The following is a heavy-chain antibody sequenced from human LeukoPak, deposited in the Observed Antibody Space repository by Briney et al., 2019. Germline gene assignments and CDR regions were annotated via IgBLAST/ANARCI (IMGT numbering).Heavy chain of an antibody. V-gene: IGHV3-48*02. CDR2: ISSGSKT. D-gene: IGHD3-10*01. CDR1: GFTFSSYA. Sequence: GGSLRLSCAASGFTFSSYAMSWVRQAPGKGLEWVSSISSGSKTYYADSVKGRFTISRDKAEKSLYLQMNSLRDEDTAVYYCAREGTSFYGLDVWGQGTTVTVSS. CDR3: AREGTSFYGLDV. J-gene: IGHJ6*02.